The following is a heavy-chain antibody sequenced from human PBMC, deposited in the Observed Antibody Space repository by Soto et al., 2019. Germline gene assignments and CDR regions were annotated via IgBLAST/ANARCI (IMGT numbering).Heavy chain of an antibody. J-gene: IGHJ4*02. CDR1: GITFSSYS. CDR3: ARESTPYYSSGSSDY. CDR2: ISSSGSYI. V-gene: IGHV3-21*01. D-gene: IGHD3-10*01. Sequence: EVQLVESGGGPVKPGGSLRHSCAASGITFSSYSMNWVRQAPGKGLECVSSISSSGSYIYYADSLKGRFTNSRDNAKNALYLQMNSLSAEDTAVYYCARESTPYYSSGSSDYWGQGTLVTVSS.